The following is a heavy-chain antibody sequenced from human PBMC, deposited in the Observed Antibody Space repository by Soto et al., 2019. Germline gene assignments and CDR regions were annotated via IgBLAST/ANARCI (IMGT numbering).Heavy chain of an antibody. CDR2: INPGDSDV. D-gene: IGHD6-19*01. J-gene: IGHJ4*02. V-gene: IGHV5-51*01. CDR3: TRPQSSGWYDY. Sequence: GESLKISCKGSGYSFIIHWIAWVRQTPGKGLEWMGIINPGDSDVRYSPSFQGQVTISADKSINTAYLQWSSLKASDTATYYCTRPQSSGWYDYWGQGTLVTVSS. CDR1: GYSFIIHW.